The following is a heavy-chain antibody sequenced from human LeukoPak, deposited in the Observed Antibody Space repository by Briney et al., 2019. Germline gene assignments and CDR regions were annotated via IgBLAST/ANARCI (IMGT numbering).Heavy chain of an antibody. J-gene: IGHJ4*02. CDR2: IYYSGCT. D-gene: IGHD3-10*01. Sequence: SETLSLTCTVSGGSISSYYWSWIRQPPGKGLEWIGYIYYSGCTNYNPSLKSRVTISVDTSKNQFSLKLSSVTAADTAVYYCARGTYYYGSGSYSYFDYWGQGTLVTVSS. V-gene: IGHV4-59*01. CDR3: ARGTYYYGSGSYSYFDY. CDR1: GGSISSYY.